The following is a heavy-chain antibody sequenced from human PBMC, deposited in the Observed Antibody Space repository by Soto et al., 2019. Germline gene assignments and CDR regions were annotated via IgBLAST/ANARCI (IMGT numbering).Heavy chain of an antibody. CDR3: ARDSRVPSAGAMEV. CDR2: ISYSGST. V-gene: IGHV4-30-4*01. J-gene: IGHJ6*02. Sequence: SETLSLTCTVSGGSINSGDYHWSWIRQSPGKGLEWIGAISYSGSTYYNPSLKSRIRISVDTSKNQFSLKVNSVTAADTAVYYCARDSRVPSAGAMEVWGQGTTVTVSS. D-gene: IGHD2-15*01. CDR1: GGSINSGDYH.